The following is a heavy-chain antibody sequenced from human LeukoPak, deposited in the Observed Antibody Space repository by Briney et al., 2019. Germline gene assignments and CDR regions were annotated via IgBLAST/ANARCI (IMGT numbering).Heavy chain of an antibody. D-gene: IGHD5-24*01. Sequence: SETLSLTCAVYGGSFSGYYWSWIRQPPGKGLEWIGEIIHSGSTNYNPSLKSRVTISVDTSKNQFSRKLSSVTAADTAVYYCASWDGYNSRAFNIWGQGTMVTVSS. V-gene: IGHV4-34*12. CDR2: IIHSGST. CDR1: GGSFSGYY. J-gene: IGHJ3*02. CDR3: ASWDGYNSRAFNI.